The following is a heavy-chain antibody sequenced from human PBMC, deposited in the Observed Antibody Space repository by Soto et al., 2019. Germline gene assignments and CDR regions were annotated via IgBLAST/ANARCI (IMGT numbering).Heavy chain of an antibody. V-gene: IGHV1-69*13. CDR2: IIPIFGTA. D-gene: IGHD6-13*01. CDR1: GVTFNSYA. Sequence: SVKVSSKASGVTFNSYASSWVRQAPRQGLEWMGGIIPIFGTANYAQKFQGRVTITADESTSTAYMELSSLRSEDTAVYYCARMAAAGTSDYYYGMDVWGQGTTVTVSS. J-gene: IGHJ6*02. CDR3: ARMAAAGTSDYYYGMDV.